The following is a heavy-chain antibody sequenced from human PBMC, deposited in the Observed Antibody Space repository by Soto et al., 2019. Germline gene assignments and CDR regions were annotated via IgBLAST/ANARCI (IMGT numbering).Heavy chain of an antibody. D-gene: IGHD6-13*01. Sequence: QVQLVQSGAEVKKPGASVKVSCKASGYTFTSYDINWVRQATGQGLEWMGWMNPNSGNTGYSQKFQGRVTMTRNTSIRTAYMELSSPRSEDTAVYYCARGSVSGSSWYLWDWFDPWGQGTLVTVSS. J-gene: IGHJ5*02. CDR3: ARGSVSGSSWYLWDWFDP. V-gene: IGHV1-8*01. CDR1: GYTFTSYD. CDR2: MNPNSGNT.